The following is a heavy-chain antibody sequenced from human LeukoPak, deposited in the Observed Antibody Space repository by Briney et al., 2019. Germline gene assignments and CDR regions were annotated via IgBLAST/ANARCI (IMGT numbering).Heavy chain of an antibody. J-gene: IGHJ6*02. V-gene: IGHV1-46*01. D-gene: IGHD1-1*01. CDR1: GYTFTSYY. Sequence: ASVKVSCKASGYTFTSYYMHWVRQAPGQGLEWMGIINPSGGSTSYAQKFQGRVTMTRDTSTSTVYMELSNLRSEDTAVYYCAREGTGTTDYYGMDVWGQGTTVTVSS. CDR2: INPSGGST. CDR3: AREGTGTTDYYGMDV.